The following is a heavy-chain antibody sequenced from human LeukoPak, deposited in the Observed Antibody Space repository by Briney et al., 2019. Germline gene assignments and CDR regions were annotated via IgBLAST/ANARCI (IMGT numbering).Heavy chain of an antibody. CDR3: ARAGMTPVAFDI. D-gene: IGHD3-10*01. Sequence: PGGSLRLSCAASGSTFSSYNMNWVRQAPGKGLEWVSSIRSSSSYIYYADSVKGRFTISRDNAKNSLYLQMNSLRAEDTAVYYCARAGMTPVAFDIWGQGTMVTVSS. J-gene: IGHJ3*02. CDR2: IRSSSSYI. V-gene: IGHV3-21*01. CDR1: GSTFSSYN.